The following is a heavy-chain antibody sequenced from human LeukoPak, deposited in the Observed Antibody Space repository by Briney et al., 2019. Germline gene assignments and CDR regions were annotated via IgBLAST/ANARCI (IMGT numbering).Heavy chain of an antibody. D-gene: IGHD2-15*01. CDR2: IYYSGST. CDR3: APRPFGYCSGGSCYPRGWFDP. V-gene: IGHV4-39*07. Sequence: PSETLSLTCTVSGGSISSSSYYWGWIRQPPGKGLEWIGSIYYSGSTYYNPSLKSRVTISVDTSKNQFSLKLSSVTAADTAVYYCAPRPFGYCSGGSCYPRGWFDPWGQGTLVTVSS. CDR1: GGSISSSSYY. J-gene: IGHJ5*02.